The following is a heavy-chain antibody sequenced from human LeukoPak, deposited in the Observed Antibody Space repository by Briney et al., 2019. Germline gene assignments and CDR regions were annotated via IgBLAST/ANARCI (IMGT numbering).Heavy chain of an antibody. CDR1: GVSISSGGYY. Sequence: PSETLSLTCTVSGVSISSGGYYWRWIRQHPGKGLWWIGYFYYSGSTYYNPSLKSRVTISVDTSKNQFSLKLSSVTAADTAVYYCARTTIFGVVPGGWFDPWGQGTLVTVSS. V-gene: IGHV4-31*03. J-gene: IGHJ5*02. CDR2: FYYSGST. D-gene: IGHD3-3*01. CDR3: ARTTIFGVVPGGWFDP.